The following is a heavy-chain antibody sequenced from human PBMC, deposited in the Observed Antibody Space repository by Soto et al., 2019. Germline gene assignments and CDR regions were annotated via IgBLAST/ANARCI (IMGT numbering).Heavy chain of an antibody. CDR1: EFTFSHYW. V-gene: IGHV3-74*01. CDR3: TKDTFGDRDS. CDR2: INPDGTRT. D-gene: IGHD4-17*01. J-gene: IGHJ4*02. Sequence: EVHLLESGGGLVQPGGSLRLSGADSEFTFSHYWMHWVRQAPGQGLVWVSRINPDGTRTNYADSVKGRFTISRDNAKNTLYLQKSSMRGEDTAIYYCTKDTFGDRDSWGQGTLVTVSS.